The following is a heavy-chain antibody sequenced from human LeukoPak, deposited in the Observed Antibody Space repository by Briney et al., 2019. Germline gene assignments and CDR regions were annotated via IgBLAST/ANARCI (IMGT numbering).Heavy chain of an antibody. Sequence: GEALKISCKGSGYGFTSYWIGWVRPMPGKGREWMGIIYPGDSHTRYSPSFQGQVTISADKSISTAYLQWSSLKASDTAMYYCARLLRLAVPHFDYWGQGTLVTVSS. D-gene: IGHD3-16*01. J-gene: IGHJ4*02. CDR3: ARLLRLAVPHFDY. V-gene: IGHV5-51*01. CDR1: GYGFTSYW. CDR2: IYPGDSHT.